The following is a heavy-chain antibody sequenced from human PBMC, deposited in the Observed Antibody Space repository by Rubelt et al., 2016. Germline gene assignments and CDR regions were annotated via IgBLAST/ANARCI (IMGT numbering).Heavy chain of an antibody. V-gene: IGHV3-11*06. Sequence: GRFTISRDNAKNSLYLQMNSLRAEDTAVYYCASHTYDSSGYPGYFDLWGRGTLVTVSS. D-gene: IGHD3-22*01. J-gene: IGHJ2*01. CDR3: ASHTYDSSGYPGYFDL.